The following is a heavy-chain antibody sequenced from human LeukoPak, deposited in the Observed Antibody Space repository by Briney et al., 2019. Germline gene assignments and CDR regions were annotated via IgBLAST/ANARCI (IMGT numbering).Heavy chain of an antibody. J-gene: IGHJ5*02. D-gene: IGHD3-22*01. Sequence: GGSLRLSCAGSGFTFRSYAMSWVRQAPGKGLEWVSAISGSGGSTYYADSVKGRFTISRDNSKNTLYLQMNSLRAEDTAVYYCAKGYYYDCNNWFDPWGQGTLVTVSS. CDR1: GFTFRSYA. CDR3: AKGYYYDCNNWFDP. CDR2: ISGSGGST. V-gene: IGHV3-23*01.